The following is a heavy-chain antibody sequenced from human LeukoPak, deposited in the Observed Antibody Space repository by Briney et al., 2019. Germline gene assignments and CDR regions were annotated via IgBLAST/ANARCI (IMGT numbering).Heavy chain of an antibody. CDR3: AKDLSYYTPGSYYFDY. V-gene: IGHV1-2*02. J-gene: IGHJ4*02. D-gene: IGHD3-10*01. CDR2: INPNNGGT. Sequence: ASVKVSCKASGYTFTGYYIHWVRQAPGQGLEWVGWINPNNGGTNYAQKFQGRVIMTSDTAITTAFMELRSLRSDDTAVYYCAKDLSYYTPGSYYFDYWGQGTLVTVSS. CDR1: GYTFTGYY.